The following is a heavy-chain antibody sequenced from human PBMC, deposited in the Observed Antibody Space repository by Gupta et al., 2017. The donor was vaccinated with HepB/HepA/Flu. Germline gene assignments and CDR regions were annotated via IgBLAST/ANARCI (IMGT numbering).Heavy chain of an antibody. Sequence: EVQLVESGGGLVKPGGSLRLSCAASGFPFSSYSMNWVRQAPGKGLEWVSSISSSSSYIYYADSVKGRFTISRDNANNSLYLQMNSLRAEDTAVYYCARELSGWGFDYWGQGTLVTVSS. V-gene: IGHV3-21*01. J-gene: IGHJ4*02. CDR2: ISSSSSYI. CDR3: ARELSGWGFDY. D-gene: IGHD6-19*01. CDR1: GFPFSSYS.